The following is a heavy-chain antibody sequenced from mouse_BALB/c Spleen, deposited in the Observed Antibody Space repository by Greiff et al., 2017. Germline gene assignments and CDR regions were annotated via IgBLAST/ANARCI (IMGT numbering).Heavy chain of an antibody. CDR3: ARSPATVVAPDY. V-gene: IGHV5-17*02. Sequence: EVKLVESGGGLVQPGGSRKLSCAASGFTFSSFGMHWVRQAPEKGLEWVAYISSGSSTIYYADTVKVRFTISRDNPKNTLFLQMTSLRSEDTAMYYCARSPATVVAPDYWGQGTSVTVSS. CDR2: ISSGSSTI. D-gene: IGHD1-1*01. J-gene: IGHJ4*01. CDR1: GFTFSSFG.